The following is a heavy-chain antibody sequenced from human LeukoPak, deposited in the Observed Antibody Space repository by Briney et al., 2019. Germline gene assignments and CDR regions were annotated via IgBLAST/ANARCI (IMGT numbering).Heavy chain of an antibody. CDR1: GFTFSSYG. V-gene: IGHV3-30*02. Sequence: GGSLRLSRAASGFTFSSYGMHWVRQAPGKGLEWVAFIRYDGSNKYYADSVKGRFTISRDNSKNTLYLQMNSLRAEDTAVYYCAKKLYYYDSSAFNWFDPWGQGTLVTVSS. CDR3: AKKLYYYDSSAFNWFDP. J-gene: IGHJ5*02. D-gene: IGHD3-22*01. CDR2: IRYDGSNK.